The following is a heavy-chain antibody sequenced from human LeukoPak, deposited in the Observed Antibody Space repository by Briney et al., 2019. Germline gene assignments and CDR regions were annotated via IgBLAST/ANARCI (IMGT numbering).Heavy chain of an antibody. J-gene: IGHJ4*02. CDR2: ISYDGSTE. V-gene: IGHV3-30*14. CDR3: ATTYSSSWYVGYFDY. CDR1: GFRFSGFS. D-gene: IGHD6-13*01. Sequence: GGSLRLSCAASGFRFSGFSMHWVRQAPGKGLKWVAFISYDGSTEYNADSVKGRFTISRDNSKNTLYLQMGSLRAEDMAVYYCATTYSSSWYVGYFDYWGQGTLVTVSS.